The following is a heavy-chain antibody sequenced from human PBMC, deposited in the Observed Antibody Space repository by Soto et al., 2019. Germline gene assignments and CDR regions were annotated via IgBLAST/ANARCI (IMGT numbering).Heavy chain of an antibody. Sequence: HPGGSLRLSCAASGFTFSIYAMHWVRQAPGKGLEWVAVISYDGSNKYYADSVMGRFTISRDNSKNTLYLQMNSLRAEDTAVYYCARDPPRYVIVVVPAARIDYWGQGTLVTAPQ. CDR2: ISYDGSNK. CDR1: GFTFSIYA. CDR3: ARDPPRYVIVVVPAARIDY. J-gene: IGHJ4*02. D-gene: IGHD2-2*01. V-gene: IGHV3-30-3*01.